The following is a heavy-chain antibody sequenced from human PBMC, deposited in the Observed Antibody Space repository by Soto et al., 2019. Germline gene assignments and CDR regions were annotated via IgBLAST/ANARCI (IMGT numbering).Heavy chain of an antibody. Sequence: GGSLRLSCAASGFTVNNNYMSWVRPAPGKGLEWLSVIYSGGSTYYADSVKGRFTISRDNSKNTLYLQMNSLRAEDTAVYYCARVKPDIDYWGQGALVTVSS. V-gene: IGHV3-53*01. CDR2: IYSGGST. J-gene: IGHJ4*02. CDR1: GFTVNNNY. CDR3: ARVKPDIDY.